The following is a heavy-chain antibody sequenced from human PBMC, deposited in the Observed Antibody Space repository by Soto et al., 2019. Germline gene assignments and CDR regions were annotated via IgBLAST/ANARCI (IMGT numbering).Heavy chain of an antibody. CDR3: ARGGDCISTSCYAGNWFDP. CDR1: GGSISSGGYY. J-gene: IGHJ5*02. V-gene: IGHV4-31*03. D-gene: IGHD2-2*01. Sequence: QVQLQESGPGLVKPSQTLSLTCTVSGGSISSGGYYWSWIRQHPGKGLEWIGYIYYSGSTYYNPSLKSRVTISVDTSKNQFPLKLSSVTAADTAVYYCARGGDCISTSCYAGNWFDPWGQGTLVTVSS. CDR2: IYYSGST.